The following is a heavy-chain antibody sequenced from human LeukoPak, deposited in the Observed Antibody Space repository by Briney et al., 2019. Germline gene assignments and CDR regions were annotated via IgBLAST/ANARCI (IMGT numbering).Heavy chain of an antibody. CDR3: ARQNHHYYHMDV. CDR1: GYVFIRHW. V-gene: IGHV5-51*01. CDR2: IHPEDSYT. Sequence: GESLKISCKASGYVFIRHWIGWVRQVPGKGLEWMGVIHPEDSYTRYNPAFQGQVTLSVDETTSTAYLQLSSLKASVTAIYYCARQNHHYYHMDVWGRGTTVTVSS. J-gene: IGHJ6*03. D-gene: IGHD3-10*01.